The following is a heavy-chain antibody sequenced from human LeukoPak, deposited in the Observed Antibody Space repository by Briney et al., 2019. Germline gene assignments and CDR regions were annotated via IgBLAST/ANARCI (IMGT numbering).Heavy chain of an antibody. Sequence: PSETLSLTCAVYGGSSIGYSWSWVRQPPGKGLEWIGYIYYSGSTNYNPSLKSRVTISVDTSKNQFSLKLSSVTAADTAVYYCASVPYSYGRAAAFDIWGQGTMVTVSS. D-gene: IGHD5-18*01. J-gene: IGHJ3*02. CDR1: GGSSIGYS. CDR3: ASVPYSYGRAAAFDI. CDR2: IYYSGST. V-gene: IGHV4-59*01.